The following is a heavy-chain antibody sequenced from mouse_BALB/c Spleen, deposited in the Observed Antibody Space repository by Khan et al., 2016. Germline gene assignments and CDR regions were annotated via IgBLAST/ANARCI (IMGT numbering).Heavy chain of an antibody. J-gene: IGHJ2*01. CDR1: GDSITSGY. V-gene: IGHV3-8*02. CDR3: ATYDGYLFDY. CDR2: ISYSGST. D-gene: IGHD2-3*01. Sequence: EVQLQESGPSLVKPSQTLSLTCSVTGDSITSGYWNWIRKFPGNKLEYMGYISYSGSTYYNPPLKRRISITRDKSTNQYYLQLNSVTTDDTATYYCATYDGYLFDYWGQGTTLTVSS.